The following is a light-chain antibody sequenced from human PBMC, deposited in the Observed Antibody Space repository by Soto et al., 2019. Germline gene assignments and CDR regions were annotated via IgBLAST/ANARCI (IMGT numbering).Light chain of an antibody. CDR1: QSISRW. CDR2: KAS. Sequence: DIQMTQSPSTLSASVGDRVTITCRASQSISRWLAWYQQKPGTAPKLLIHKASTLQSGVPSRFSGSGSGTDFTLTISSLQPDDFATYYCQQYDSNSPTWSFGQGTKVDIK. CDR3: QQYDSNSPTWS. V-gene: IGKV1-5*03. J-gene: IGKJ1*01.